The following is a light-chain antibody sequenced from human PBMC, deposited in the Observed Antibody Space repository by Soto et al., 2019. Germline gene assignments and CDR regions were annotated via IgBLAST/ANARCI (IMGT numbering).Light chain of an antibody. CDR3: QQYGNSPPT. Sequence: EIVLTQSPGTLSLSPGERATLSCRASESLSSTYLAWYQQKPGQAPRLLIYGASSWATGIPDRFIGSGSATDFTLTISRLEPEDFAVYYCQQYGNSPPTVGGGTKVEI. V-gene: IGKV3-20*01. CDR1: ESLSSTY. J-gene: IGKJ4*01. CDR2: GAS.